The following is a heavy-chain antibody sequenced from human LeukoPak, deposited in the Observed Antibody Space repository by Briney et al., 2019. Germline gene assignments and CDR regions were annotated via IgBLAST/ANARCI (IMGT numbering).Heavy chain of an antibody. CDR1: GFTFSDYY. D-gene: IGHD6-19*01. V-gene: IGHV3-11*06. CDR2: ISSSSSYT. Sequence: GGSLRLSCAASGFTFSDYYMSWVRQAPGKGLEGVSYISSSSSYTNYADSVKGRLTISRDNAKNSLYLQMNSLRAEDTAVYYCARSLGSGWYVDYWGQGTLVTVSS. CDR3: ARSLGSGWYVDY. J-gene: IGHJ4*02.